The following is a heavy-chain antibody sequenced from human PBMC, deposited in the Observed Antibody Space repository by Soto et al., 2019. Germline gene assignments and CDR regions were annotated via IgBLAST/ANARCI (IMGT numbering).Heavy chain of an antibody. CDR1: GFTFSNAW. D-gene: IGHD2-2*01. CDR3: TTESSVVPAAYYYYYYGMDV. V-gene: IGHV3-15*01. CDR2: IKSKTDGGTT. J-gene: IGHJ6*02. Sequence: GGSLRLSCAASGFTFSNAWMSWVRQAPGKGLEWVGRIKSKTDGGTTDYAAPVKGRFTISRDNSKNTLYLQMNSLKTADTVVYYCTTESSVVPAAYYYYYYGMDVWGQGTTVTVSS.